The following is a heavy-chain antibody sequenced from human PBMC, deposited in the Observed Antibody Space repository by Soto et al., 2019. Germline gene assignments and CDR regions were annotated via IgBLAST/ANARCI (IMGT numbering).Heavy chain of an antibody. J-gene: IGHJ6*03. V-gene: IGHV4-39*01. Sequence: SETLSLTCTVSGGSISSSSYYWGWIRQPPGKGLEWIGCIYYSGSTYYNPSLKSRVTISVDTSKNQFSLKLSSVTAADTAVYYCARGAPYDILTGPPYWDTEYYYMDVWGKGTTVTVSS. CDR1: GGSISSSSYY. CDR2: IYYSGST. CDR3: ARGAPYDILTGPPYWDTEYYYMDV. D-gene: IGHD3-9*01.